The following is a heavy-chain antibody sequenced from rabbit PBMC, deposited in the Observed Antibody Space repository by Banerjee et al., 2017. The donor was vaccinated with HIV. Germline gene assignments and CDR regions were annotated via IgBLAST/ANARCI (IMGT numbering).Heavy chain of an antibody. J-gene: IGHJ6*01. CDR1: GFDLSSYYD. Sequence: QSLEESGGDLVKPGASLTLTCKASGFDLSSYYDMCWVRQAPGKGLELIACIDTAVGSTDYASWTKGRFTISKTSTTVTLQMTSLTAADTATYFCTRDPGNVYQHLWGPGTLVTVS. CDR3: TRDPGNVYQHL. CDR2: IDTAVGST. V-gene: IGHV1S40*01.